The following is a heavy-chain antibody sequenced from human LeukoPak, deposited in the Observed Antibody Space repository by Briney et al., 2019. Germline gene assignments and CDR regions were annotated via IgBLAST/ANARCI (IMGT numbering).Heavy chain of an antibody. V-gene: IGHV4-4*02. D-gene: IGHD6-13*01. CDR1: GGSIISSNW. J-gene: IGHJ5*02. CDR2: IYHGGSA. Sequence: SETLSLTSTVSGGSIISSNWWSWVRQAPRKGLEWIGEIYHGGSANYNPSLKSRVTISVDKSKNKFSLNLSSVTAADTAVYYCARISSSWSFDPWGQGTLVTVSS. CDR3: ARISSSWSFDP.